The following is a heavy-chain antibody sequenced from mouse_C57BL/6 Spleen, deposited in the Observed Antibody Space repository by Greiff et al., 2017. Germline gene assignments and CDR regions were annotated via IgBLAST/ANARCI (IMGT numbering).Heavy chain of an antibody. D-gene: IGHD2-3*01. J-gene: IGHJ4*01. CDR2: IDPNSGGT. V-gene: IGHV1-72*01. CDR1: GYSFTSYW. CDR3: AREDDGYLYYAMDY. Sequence: VKLQQPGAELVKPGASVKLSCKASGYSFTSYWMHWVKQRPGRGLEWIGRIDPNSGGTKYNEKFKSKATLTVDKPSSTAYMQLSSLTSEDSAVYYCAREDDGYLYYAMDYWGQGTSVTVSS.